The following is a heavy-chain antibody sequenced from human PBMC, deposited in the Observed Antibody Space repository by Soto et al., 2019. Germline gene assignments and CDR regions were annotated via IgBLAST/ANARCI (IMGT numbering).Heavy chain of an antibody. CDR3: ARESYYYDSSGYHRGYYFDY. J-gene: IGHJ4*02. Sequence: ASVKVSCKASGYTFTSYYMHWVRQAPGQGLEWMGIINPSGGSTSYAQKFQGRVTMTRDTSTSTVYMELSSLRSEDTAVYYCARESYYYDSSGYHRGYYFDYWGQGTLVTVSS. D-gene: IGHD3-22*01. V-gene: IGHV1-46*01. CDR2: INPSGGST. CDR1: GYTFTSYY.